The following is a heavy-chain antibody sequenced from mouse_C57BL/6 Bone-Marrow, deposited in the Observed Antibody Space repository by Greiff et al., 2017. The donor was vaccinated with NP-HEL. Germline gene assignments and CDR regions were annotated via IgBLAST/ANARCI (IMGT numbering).Heavy chain of an antibody. Sequence: EVQGVESGGGLVKPGGSLKLSCAASGFTFSSYAMSWVRQTPEKRLEWVATISDGGSYTYYPDNVKGRFTISRDNAKNNLYLQMSHLKSEDTAMYYCASADYYGSSYGFAYWGEGTLVTVSA. D-gene: IGHD1-1*01. J-gene: IGHJ3*01. CDR2: ISDGGSYT. CDR1: GFTFSSYA. CDR3: ASADYYGSSYGFAY. V-gene: IGHV5-4*01.